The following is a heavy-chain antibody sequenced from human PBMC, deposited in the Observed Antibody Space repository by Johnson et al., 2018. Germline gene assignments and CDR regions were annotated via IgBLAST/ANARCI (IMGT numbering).Heavy chain of an antibody. CDR1: GFTFSSYG. CDR3: AKDESPGNSGAFDI. CDR2: ISYDGSNK. Sequence: QVQLVQSGGGVVQPGRSLRLSCAASGFTFSSYGMHWVRQAPGKGLEWVAVISYDGSNKYYADSVKGRFTISIDNSKNTLYLQMNSLRAEDTAVYYCAKDESPGNSGAFDIWGQWTMVTVSS. J-gene: IGHJ3*02. D-gene: IGHD4-23*01. V-gene: IGHV3-30*18.